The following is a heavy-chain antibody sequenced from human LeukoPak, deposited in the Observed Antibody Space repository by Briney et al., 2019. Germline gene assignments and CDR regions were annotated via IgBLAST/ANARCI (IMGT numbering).Heavy chain of an antibody. CDR2: IYSGGST. J-gene: IGHJ6*02. CDR3: ARPDYGDYDSLYYYGMDV. V-gene: IGHV3-66*01. Sequence: GGSLRLSCAASGFTVSSNYMSWVRQAPGKGLEWVSVIYSGGSTYYADSVKGRFTISRDNSKNTLYLQMNSRRAEDTAVYYCARPDYGDYDSLYYYGMDVWGQGTTVTVSS. CDR1: GFTVSSNY. D-gene: IGHD4-17*01.